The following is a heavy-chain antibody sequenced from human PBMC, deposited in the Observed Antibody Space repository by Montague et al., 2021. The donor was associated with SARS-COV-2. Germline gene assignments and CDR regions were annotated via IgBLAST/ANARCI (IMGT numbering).Heavy chain of an antibody. J-gene: IGHJ6*02. CDR3: ARGRTGTTFYYYCYCGMDV. CDR2: IYYTANT. CDR1: GGSIISTTSN. V-gene: IGHV4-39*01. Sequence: SETLSLTCTVSGGSIISTTSNWGWIRQPPGKGLEWIGSIYYTANTYYTPSLKTRVTISVDTSKNQFSLKLSSVTAADAAVYYCARGRTGTTFYYYCYCGMDVWGQGTTVTVSS. D-gene: IGHD1-7*01.